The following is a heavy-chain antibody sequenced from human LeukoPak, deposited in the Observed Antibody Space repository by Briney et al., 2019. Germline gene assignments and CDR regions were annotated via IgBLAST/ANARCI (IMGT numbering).Heavy chain of an antibody. CDR1: GFTFSNYG. CDR2: INFNGGST. Sequence: GGSLRLSCEASGFTFSNYGMHWVRQAPGKGLEYVSGINFNGGSTYYANSVRGRFTISRDNSKNTLYLQVGSPSAEDMAVYYCARAITGNWNDNGYFDYWGQGTLVTVS. D-gene: IGHD1-20*01. V-gene: IGHV3-64*01. CDR3: ARAITGNWNDNGYFDY. J-gene: IGHJ4*02.